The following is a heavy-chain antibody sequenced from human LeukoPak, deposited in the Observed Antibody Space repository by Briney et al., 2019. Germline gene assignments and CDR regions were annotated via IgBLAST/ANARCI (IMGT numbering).Heavy chain of an antibody. CDR3: AKDLLDYYGSGSGKYYFDY. V-gene: IGHV3-23*01. CDR2: ISGSGGST. J-gene: IGHJ4*02. CDR1: GFSFSTYA. D-gene: IGHD3-10*01. Sequence: PGGSLRLSCAASGFSFSTYAMSWVRQAPGKGLEWVSAISGSGGSTYYADSVKGRFTISRDNSKGTLYLQMNSLRAEDTAVYYCAKDLLDYYGSGSGKYYFDYSGQGTLVTVSS.